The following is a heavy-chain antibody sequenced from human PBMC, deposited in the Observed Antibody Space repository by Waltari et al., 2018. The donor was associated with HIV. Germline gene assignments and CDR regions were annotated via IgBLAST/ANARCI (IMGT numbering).Heavy chain of an antibody. CDR1: GFTFSSYS. Sequence: EVQLVESGGGLVKPGGSLRLSCAASGFTFSSYSMNWVRQAPGKGLEWVSSNSSSSSYIYYADSVKGRFTISRDNAKNSLYLQMNSLRAEDTAVYYCAPGDRTPVPYGMDVWGQGTTVTVSS. CDR2: NSSSSSYI. CDR3: APGDRTPVPYGMDV. V-gene: IGHV3-21*01. J-gene: IGHJ6*02. D-gene: IGHD2-2*01.